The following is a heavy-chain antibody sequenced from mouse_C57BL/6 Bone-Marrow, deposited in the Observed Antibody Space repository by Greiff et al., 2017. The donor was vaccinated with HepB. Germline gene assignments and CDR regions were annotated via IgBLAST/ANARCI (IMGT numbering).Heavy chain of an antibody. Sequence: VQLQQSGPELVKPGASVKISCKASGYSFTGYYMNWVKQSPEKSLEWIGEINPSTGGTTYNQKFKAKATLTVDKSSSTAYMQLKSLTSEDSAVYYCARSHDGYDYWGQGTTLTVSS. D-gene: IGHD2-3*01. V-gene: IGHV1-42*01. CDR3: ARSHDGYDY. CDR2: INPSTGGT. CDR1: GYSFTGYY. J-gene: IGHJ2*01.